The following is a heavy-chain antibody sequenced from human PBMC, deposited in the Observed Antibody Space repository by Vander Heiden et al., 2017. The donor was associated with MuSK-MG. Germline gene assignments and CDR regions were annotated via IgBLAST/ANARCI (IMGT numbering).Heavy chain of an antibody. CDR3: ARDPFESSFDY. CDR1: GGSINTYY. D-gene: IGHD3-16*01. CDR2: IFSSGIT. V-gene: IGHV4-4*07. J-gene: IGHJ4*02. Sequence: QVQLQESGPGLVKPSETLSLTCSVSGGSINTYYWNWIRQPAGKGPEWIGRIFSSGITNYNPSLKSRVIMSVDTSKNQFSLKLSSTTAADTAVYYCARDPFESSFDYWGQGILVAVSS.